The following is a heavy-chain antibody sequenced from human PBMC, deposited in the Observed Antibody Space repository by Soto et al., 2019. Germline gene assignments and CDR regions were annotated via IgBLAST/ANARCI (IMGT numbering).Heavy chain of an antibody. V-gene: IGHV1-69*06. D-gene: IGHD3-10*01. J-gene: IGHJ5*02. Sequence: QVQLVQSGAEVKKPGSSVKVSCKASGGTFSSYAISWVRQAPGQGLEWMGGVIPIFGTANYAQKFQGRVTITADKSSSTAYMELSSLRSEATAVYYCASGEGSGSTSWIWFDPWGQGTLVTVSS. CDR3: ASGEGSGSTSWIWFDP. CDR1: GGTFSSYA. CDR2: VIPIFGTA.